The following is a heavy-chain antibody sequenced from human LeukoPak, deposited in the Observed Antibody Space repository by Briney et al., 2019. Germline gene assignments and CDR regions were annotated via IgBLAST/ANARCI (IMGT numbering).Heavy chain of an antibody. D-gene: IGHD7-27*01. CDR2: ISSSSSYI. J-gene: IGHJ4*02. CDR3: ARGPSGWGSLDS. CDR1: GFTFSSYS. V-gene: IGHV3-21*01. Sequence: GGSLRLSCAASGFTFSSYSMNWVRQAPGKGLEWVSSISSSSSYIYYADSVKGRFTISRDNAKNTLYLQVKSLRAEDTAVYYCARGPSGWGSLDSWGQGTLVTVSS.